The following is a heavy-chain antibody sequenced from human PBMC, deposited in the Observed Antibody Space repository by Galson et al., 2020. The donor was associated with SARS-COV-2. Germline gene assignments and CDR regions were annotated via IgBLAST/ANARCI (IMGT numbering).Heavy chain of an antibody. Sequence: GESLKISCAASGFTFSSYALHWVRQAPGKGLEWVAVISYDGSNKYYADSVKGRFPISRDNSKNTLYLQMNSLRAEDTAVYYCAREADCSGGSCFDYWGQGTLVTVSS. D-gene: IGHD2-15*01. CDR2: ISYDGSNK. J-gene: IGHJ4*02. V-gene: IGHV3-30*04. CDR3: AREADCSGGSCFDY. CDR1: GFTFSSYA.